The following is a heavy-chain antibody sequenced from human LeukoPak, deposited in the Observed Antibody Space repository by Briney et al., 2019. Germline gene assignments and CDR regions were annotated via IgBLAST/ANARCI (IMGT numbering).Heavy chain of an antibody. V-gene: IGHV1-18*01. J-gene: IGHJ5*02. D-gene: IGHD6-13*01. CDR1: GYTFTSYG. Sequence: ASVKVSCKASGYTFTSYGISWVRQAPGQGLEWMGWISAYNGNTSYAQKFQGRVTMTRDTPTSTVYMELSSLRSEDTAVYYCARDPRPRIIAAVASRNVFDPWGQGTLVTVSS. CDR3: ARDPRPRIIAAVASRNVFDP. CDR2: ISAYNGNT.